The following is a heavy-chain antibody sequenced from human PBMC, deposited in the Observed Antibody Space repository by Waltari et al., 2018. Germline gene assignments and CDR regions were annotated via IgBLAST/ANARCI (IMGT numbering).Heavy chain of an antibody. CDR1: GGSISSSSYY. V-gene: IGHV4-39*07. CDR3: AREATPDTYGDYDNY. J-gene: IGHJ4*02. Sequence: QLQLQESGPGLVKPSETLSLTCTVSGGSISSSSYYWGWIRQPPGKGLEWIGSIYYSGSTYYNPSLKSRVTISVDTSKNQFSLKLSSVTAADTAVYYCAREATPDTYGDYDNYWGQGTLVTVSS. CDR2: IYYSGST. D-gene: IGHD4-17*01.